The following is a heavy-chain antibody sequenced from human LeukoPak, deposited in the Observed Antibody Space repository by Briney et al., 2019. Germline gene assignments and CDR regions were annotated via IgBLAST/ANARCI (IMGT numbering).Heavy chain of an antibody. J-gene: IGHJ5*02. D-gene: IGHD2-21*01. CDR2: MNPNRVNT. CDR3: ARRGATSPPNIYCGGDCYTRNWFDP. V-gene: IGHV1-8*01. CDR1: GYTFISYD. Sequence: ASVKVSCKASGYTFISYDINWVRQATGQGLEWMGWMNPNRVNTGYAQKFQGRVTMTRNTSISTAYMELSSLRSEDTAVYYCARRGATSPPNIYCGGDCYTRNWFDPWGQGTQVTVSS.